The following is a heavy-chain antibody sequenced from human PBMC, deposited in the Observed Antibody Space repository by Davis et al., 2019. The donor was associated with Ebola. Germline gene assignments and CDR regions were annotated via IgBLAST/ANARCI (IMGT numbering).Heavy chain of an antibody. CDR3: AIPDCSGANCYSVYIKN. D-gene: IGHD2-15*01. Sequence: AGSLTLSCAASGFTFSSYVMSWVRQAPGKGLEWVSASSGSGSSTYYADSVKGRFTISRDNSKNTLYLQMNSLRAADTAVYYCAIPDCSGANCYSVYIKNWGQGTLVTVSS. J-gene: IGHJ4*02. V-gene: IGHV3-23*01. CDR1: GFTFSSYV. CDR2: SSGSGSST.